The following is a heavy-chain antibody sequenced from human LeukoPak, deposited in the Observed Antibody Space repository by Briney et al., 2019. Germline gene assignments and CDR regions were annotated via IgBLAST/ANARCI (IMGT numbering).Heavy chain of an antibody. D-gene: IGHD2-2*02. CDR2: IKQDGSEK. J-gene: IGHJ4*02. Sequence: GGSLRLSCAASGFTFSSYGMSWVRQAPGKGLEWVANIKQDGSEKYYVDSVKGRFTISRDNAKNSLYLQMNSLRAEDTAVYYCARVTVVPAAIRYFDYWGQGTLVTVSS. CDR3: ARVTVVPAAIRYFDY. CDR1: GFTFSSYG. V-gene: IGHV3-7*01.